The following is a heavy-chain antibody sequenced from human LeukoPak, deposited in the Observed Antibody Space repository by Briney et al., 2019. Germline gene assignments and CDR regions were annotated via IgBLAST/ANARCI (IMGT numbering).Heavy chain of an antibody. CDR1: GYTFTSYG. J-gene: IGHJ5*02. CDR3: ASLYSSSSNWFDP. Sequence: SVKVSCKASGYTFTSYGISWVRQAPGQGLEWMGGIIPIFGTANYAQKFQGRVTITADESTSTAYMELSSLRSEDTAVYYCASLYSSSSNWFDPWGQGTLVTVSS. D-gene: IGHD6-6*01. V-gene: IGHV1-69*13. CDR2: IIPIFGTA.